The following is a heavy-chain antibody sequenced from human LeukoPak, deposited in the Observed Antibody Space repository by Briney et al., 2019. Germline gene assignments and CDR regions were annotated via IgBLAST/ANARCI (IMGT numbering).Heavy chain of an antibody. J-gene: IGHJ6*03. V-gene: IGHV5-51*01. Sequence: GESLKISCKGSGYSFTSYWIGWVRQMPGKGLEWMGIIYPGDSDTRYSPSFQGQVTISADKSVSTAYLQWSSLKASDTAMYYCVRHGQGEYQLLVDYYMDVWGKGTTVTVSS. CDR2: IYPGDSDT. D-gene: IGHD2-2*01. CDR3: VRHGQGEYQLLVDYYMDV. CDR1: GYSFTSYW.